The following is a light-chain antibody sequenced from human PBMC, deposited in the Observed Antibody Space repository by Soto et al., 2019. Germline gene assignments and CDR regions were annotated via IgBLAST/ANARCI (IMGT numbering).Light chain of an antibody. CDR3: SSYTSSSPVV. J-gene: IGLJ2*01. CDR2: DVS. V-gene: IGLV2-14*01. CDR1: SSDVGGYNY. Sequence: QSVLTQPASVSGSPGQSITISCTGTSSDVGGYNYVSRYQQHPGKAPKLMIYDVSNRPSGVSNRFSGSKSGNTASLTISGLQAEDEADYYCSSYTSSSPVVFGGGTKLTVL.